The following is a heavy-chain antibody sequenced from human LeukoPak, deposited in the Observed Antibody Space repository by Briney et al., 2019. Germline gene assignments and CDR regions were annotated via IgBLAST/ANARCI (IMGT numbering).Heavy chain of an antibody. Sequence: PSETLSLTCAVSGGSLSAYYWTWFRQPPGQGLEWVSSISGSGGSTYYADSVKGRFTISRDNSKNTLFLQMKSLRAEDTAVYYCAKDCTNGVCYTFRYWGQGTLVTVSS. D-gene: IGHD2-8*01. CDR3: AKDCTNGVCYTFRY. CDR1: GGSLSAYY. V-gene: IGHV3-23*01. J-gene: IGHJ4*02. CDR2: ISGSGGST.